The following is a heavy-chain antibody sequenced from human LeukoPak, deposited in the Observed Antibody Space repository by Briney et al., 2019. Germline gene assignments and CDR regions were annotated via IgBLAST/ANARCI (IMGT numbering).Heavy chain of an antibody. V-gene: IGHV3-15*01. Sequence: PGGSPRLSCAASGFTFSNAWMSWVRQAPGKGLEWVGRIKSKTDGGTTDYAAPVKGRFTISRDDSKNRLYLQMNSLKTEDTAVYYCTTDAAGDYDSSGPYYFDYWGQGTLVTVSS. CDR3: TTDAAGDYDSSGPYYFDY. CDR2: IKSKTDGGTT. J-gene: IGHJ4*02. CDR1: GFTFSNAW. D-gene: IGHD3-22*01.